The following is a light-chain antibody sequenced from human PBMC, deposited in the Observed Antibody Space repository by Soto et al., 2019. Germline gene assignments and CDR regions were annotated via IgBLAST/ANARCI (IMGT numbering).Light chain of an antibody. J-gene: IGLJ1*01. Sequence: QSVLTQPRSVSGSPGQSVTISCTGASSDVGGYNYVSWYQQHPGKAPKLMIYDVSKRPSGVPDRFSGSKSGNTASLTISGLQTEDEDDYYCCSYAGRYTYVFGTGTKVTV. CDR1: SSDVGGYNY. V-gene: IGLV2-11*01. CDR3: CSYAGRYTYV. CDR2: DVS.